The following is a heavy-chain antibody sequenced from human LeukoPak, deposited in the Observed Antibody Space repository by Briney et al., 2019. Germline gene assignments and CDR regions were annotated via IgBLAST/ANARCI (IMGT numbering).Heavy chain of an antibody. Sequence: GASVKVSCKASGGTFSSYAISWVRQAPGQGLELMGRIIPIFGIANYAQKFQGRVTITADKSTSTAYMELSSLRSEDTAVYYCAVSLLGLYYFDYWGQGTLVTVSP. CDR2: IIPIFGIA. J-gene: IGHJ4*02. V-gene: IGHV1-69*04. CDR1: GGTFSSYA. CDR3: AVSLLGLYYFDY. D-gene: IGHD3/OR15-3a*01.